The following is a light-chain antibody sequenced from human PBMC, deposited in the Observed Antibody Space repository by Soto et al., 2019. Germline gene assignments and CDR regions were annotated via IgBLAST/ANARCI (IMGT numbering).Light chain of an antibody. CDR1: QSISSTS. CDR2: GVS. J-gene: IGKJ1*01. V-gene: IGKV3-20*01. CDR3: QHYGNSLWT. Sequence: EIVLTQSPGTLSLSPGERATLSCRASQSISSTSFAWYQQKIGQAPRLLIYGVSSRATGIPDRFSGSGSGTDFTLTINRLEPEDFAVYFCQHYGNSLWTFGQGTKVDIK.